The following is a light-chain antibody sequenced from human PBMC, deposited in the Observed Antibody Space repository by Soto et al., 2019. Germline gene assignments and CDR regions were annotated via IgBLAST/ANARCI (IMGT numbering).Light chain of an antibody. J-gene: IGKJ1*01. CDR3: QKYNSAPWT. V-gene: IGKV1-27*01. Sequence: DIQMTQSPSSLSASVGDRVTITCRASQGISNYLAWYQQKPGKVPKLLIYATSTWQSGVPSRFSGSGSGTDFDLTISSRQAEDFATYYCQKYNSAPWTFGQGTKVEIK. CDR2: ATS. CDR1: QGISNY.